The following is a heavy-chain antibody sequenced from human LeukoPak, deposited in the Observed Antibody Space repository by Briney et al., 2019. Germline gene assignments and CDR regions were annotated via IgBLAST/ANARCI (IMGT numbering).Heavy chain of an antibody. CDR3: ASSGELQRGYYFGY. CDR2: IIPIFGTA. Sequence: ASVKVSCKASGGTFSSYAISWVRQAPGQGLEWMGGIIPIFGTANYAQKFQGRVTITTDESTSTAYMELSSLRSEDTAVYYCASSGELQRGYYFGYWGQGTLVTVSS. J-gene: IGHJ4*02. V-gene: IGHV1-69*05. D-gene: IGHD3-10*01. CDR1: GGTFSSYA.